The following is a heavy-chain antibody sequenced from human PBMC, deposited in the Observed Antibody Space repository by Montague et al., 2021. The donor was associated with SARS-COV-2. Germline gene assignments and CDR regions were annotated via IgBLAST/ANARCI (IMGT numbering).Heavy chain of an antibody. J-gene: IGHJ2*01. V-gene: IGHV3-49*04. CDR1: GFTFGDYS. D-gene: IGHD3-10*01. CDR2: IRSTVYGGTT. CDR3: TRDKTLLWFGELYWYFDL. Sequence: SLRLPCASSGFTFGDYSMSWVRQAPGKGLEWVSFIRSTVYGGTTEYAASVKGRFTISRDDSESIAYLQMNSLKTEDTAVYYCTRDKTLLWFGELYWYFDLWGRGTLVTVSS.